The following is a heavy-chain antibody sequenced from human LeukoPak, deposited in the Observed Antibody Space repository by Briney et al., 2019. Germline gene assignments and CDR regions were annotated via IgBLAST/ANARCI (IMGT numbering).Heavy chain of an antibody. CDR2: ISYDGSNK. D-gene: IGHD1-26*01. CDR1: GFTFSSYG. V-gene: IGHV3-30*18. J-gene: IGHJ6*02. Sequence: TGGSLRLSCAASGFTFSSYGMHWVRQAPGKGLEWVAVISYDGSNKYYADSVKGRLTISRDNSKNTLYLQMNSLRAEDTAVYYCAKEISYVGFFYYYYGMDVWGQGTTVTVSS. CDR3: AKEISYVGFFYYYYGMDV.